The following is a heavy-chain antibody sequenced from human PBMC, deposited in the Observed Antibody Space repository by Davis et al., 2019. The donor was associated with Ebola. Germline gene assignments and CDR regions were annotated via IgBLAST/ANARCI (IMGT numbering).Heavy chain of an antibody. CDR1: GYTFTSYA. V-gene: IGHV1-46*01. CDR2: INPSGGST. Sequence: ASVKVSCKASGYTFTSYAMHWVRQAPGQGLEWMGIINPSGGSTSYAQKFQGRVTMTRDTSTSTVYMELSSLRSEDTAVYYCARANMDTRIPLSLGWYFDLWGRGTLVTVSS. J-gene: IGHJ2*01. D-gene: IGHD2-15*01. CDR3: ARANMDTRIPLSLGWYFDL.